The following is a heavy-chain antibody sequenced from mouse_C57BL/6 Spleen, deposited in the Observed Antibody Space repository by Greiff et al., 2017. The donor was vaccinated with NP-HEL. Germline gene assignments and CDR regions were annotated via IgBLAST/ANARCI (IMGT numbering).Heavy chain of an antibody. D-gene: IGHD1-1*01. CDR3: TRATVVAEKGWFAY. V-gene: IGHV1-15*01. J-gene: IGHJ3*01. CDR1: GYTFTDYE. Sequence: QVQLQQSGAELVRPGASVTLSCKASGYTFTDYEMHWVKQTPVHGLEWIGAIDPETGGTAYNQKFKGKAILTADKSSSTAYMELRSLTSEDSAVYYCTRATVVAEKGWFAYWGQGTLVTVSA. CDR2: IDPETGGT.